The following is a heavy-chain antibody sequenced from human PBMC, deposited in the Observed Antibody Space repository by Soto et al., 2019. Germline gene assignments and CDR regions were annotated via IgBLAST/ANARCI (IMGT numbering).Heavy chain of an antibody. CDR3: ARMSNRDAFDI. Sequence: PGGSLRLSCAASGFTFSNFAMNWVRQAPGKGLEWVSGIIGSGDTTYYADSVKGRFTISRDKSKTTLYLQMNSLRAEDTAVYYCARMSNRDAFDIWGQGTMVTVSS. J-gene: IGHJ3*02. CDR2: IIGSGDTT. V-gene: IGHV3-23*01. CDR1: GFTFSNFA.